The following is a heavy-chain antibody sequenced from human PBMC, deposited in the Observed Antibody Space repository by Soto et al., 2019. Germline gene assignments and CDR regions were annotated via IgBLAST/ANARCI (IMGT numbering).Heavy chain of an antibody. CDR2: IKSKTDGGTT. D-gene: IGHD3-3*01. V-gene: IGHV3-15*01. CDR3: TTLYYDFWSGYQNFFDY. CDR1: GFTFTNAW. J-gene: IGHJ4*02. Sequence: SLRLSCAASGFTFTNAWVSWVRQAPGKGLEWVGRIKSKTDGGTTDYAAPVKGRFTISRDDSINTLYLQMNSLKTEDTAVYYCTTLYYDFWSGYQNFFDYWGQGTLVTVSS.